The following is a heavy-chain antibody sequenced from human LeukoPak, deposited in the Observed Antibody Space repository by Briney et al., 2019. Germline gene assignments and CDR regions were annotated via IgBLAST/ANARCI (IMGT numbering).Heavy chain of an antibody. J-gene: IGHJ5*02. Sequence: SVKVSCKASGGTFSSYTISWVRQAPGQGLEWMGRIIPILGIANHAQKFQGRVTITADKSTSTAYMELSSLRSEDTAVYYCARALDYYGSGSYYNPVWFDPWGQGTLVTVSS. CDR2: IIPILGIA. V-gene: IGHV1-69*02. D-gene: IGHD3-10*01. CDR3: ARALDYYGSGSYYNPVWFDP. CDR1: GGTFSSYT.